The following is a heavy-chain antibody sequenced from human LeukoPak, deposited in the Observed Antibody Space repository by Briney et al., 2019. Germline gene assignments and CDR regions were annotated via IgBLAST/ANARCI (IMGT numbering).Heavy chain of an antibody. CDR3: ARDRGVTTVNWFDP. Sequence: GGSLRLSCAASGFTFSDYYMSWIRQAPGKGLEWVSYTSSSGSTIYYADSVKGRFTISRDNAKNSLYLQMNSLRAEDTAVYYCARDRGVTTVNWFDPWGQGALVTASS. CDR2: TSSSGSTI. V-gene: IGHV3-11*01. J-gene: IGHJ5*02. CDR1: GFTFSDYY. D-gene: IGHD4-17*01.